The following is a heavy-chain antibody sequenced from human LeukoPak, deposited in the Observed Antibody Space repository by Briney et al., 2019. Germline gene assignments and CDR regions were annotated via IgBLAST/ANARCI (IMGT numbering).Heavy chain of an antibody. V-gene: IGHV3-23*01. J-gene: IGHJ4*02. Sequence: GGSLRLSCAASGFTFSSYAMSWVRQAPGKGLEWVSAISGSGGSTYYADSVKGRFTISRDNSKNTLYLQMNSLRAEDTAVYYCARDRWLATGGFDYWGQGTLVTVSS. CDR3: ARDRWLATGGFDY. D-gene: IGHD6-19*01. CDR1: GFTFSSYA. CDR2: ISGSGGST.